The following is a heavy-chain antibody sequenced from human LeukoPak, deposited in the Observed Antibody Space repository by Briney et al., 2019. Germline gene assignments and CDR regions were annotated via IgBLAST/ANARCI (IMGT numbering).Heavy chain of an antibody. CDR1: GFTFSTYG. J-gene: IGHJ4*02. CDR2: ISGSGDST. Sequence: GGSLRLSCAASGFTFSTYGMSWVRQAPGKGLAWVSGISGSGDSTYYADSVRGRFTISRDNSKNTLFLQMNSLRAEDTAVYYCAKADRRSDLPYYFDYWGQGTLVTVSS. CDR3: AKADRRSDLPYYFDY. V-gene: IGHV3-23*01.